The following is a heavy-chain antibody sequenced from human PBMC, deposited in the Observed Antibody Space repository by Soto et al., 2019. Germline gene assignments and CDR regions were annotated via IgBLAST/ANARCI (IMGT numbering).Heavy chain of an antibody. Sequence: QVQLQQWGAGLLKPSETLSLTCAVYGGSFSGYYWSWIRQPPGKGLEWIGEINHSGSTNYNPSLKSRVTISVGTSKNQFSLKLSSVTAADTAVYYCARWATLTTVRNYYYYYGMDVWGQGTTVTVSS. CDR2: INHSGST. CDR3: ARWATLTTVRNYYYYYGMDV. J-gene: IGHJ6*02. V-gene: IGHV4-34*01. D-gene: IGHD4-17*01. CDR1: GGSFSGYY.